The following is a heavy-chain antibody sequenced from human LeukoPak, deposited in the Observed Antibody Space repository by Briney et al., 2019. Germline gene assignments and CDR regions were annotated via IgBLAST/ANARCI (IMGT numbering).Heavy chain of an antibody. V-gene: IGHV1-18*01. J-gene: IGHJ3*02. CDR2: ISAYNGNT. Sequence: ASVKVSCKASGDTFTSYAITWVRQAPGQGLEWMGWISAYNGNTNYAQKLQGRVTMTTDTSTSTAYMELRSLRSDDTALYYCARFGLGKHIEVAGIPFDIWGQGTMVTVSS. CDR1: GDTFTSYA. D-gene: IGHD6-19*01. CDR3: ARFGLGKHIEVAGIPFDI.